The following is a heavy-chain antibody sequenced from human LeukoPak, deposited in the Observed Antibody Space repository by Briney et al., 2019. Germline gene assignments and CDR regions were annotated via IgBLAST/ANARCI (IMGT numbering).Heavy chain of an antibody. CDR3: ARLTVVVPAASNWFDP. Sequence: GESLKISCKGSGYSFTSYWISWVRQMPGKGREWMGRIDPSDSYTNYSPSFQGHVTISADKSISTAYLQWSSLKASDTAMYYCARLTVVVPAASNWFDPWGQGTLVTVSS. CDR1: GYSFTSYW. J-gene: IGHJ5*02. D-gene: IGHD2-2*01. CDR2: IDPSDSYT. V-gene: IGHV5-10-1*01.